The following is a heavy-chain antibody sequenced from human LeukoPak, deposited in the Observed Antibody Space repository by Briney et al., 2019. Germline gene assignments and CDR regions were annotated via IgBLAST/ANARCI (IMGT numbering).Heavy chain of an antibody. V-gene: IGHV3-9*03. Sequence: GRSLRLSCAASGFTFDNYAMHWVRQAPGKGLEWVSGISWNTGGIGYADSVKGRFTISRDNAKNSLYLQMNSLRAEDMALYYCAKDEFVASAFTGAFDIRGQGTMVTVSS. D-gene: IGHD2-8*02. CDR1: GFTFDNYA. J-gene: IGHJ3*02. CDR2: ISWNTGGI. CDR3: AKDEFVASAFTGAFDI.